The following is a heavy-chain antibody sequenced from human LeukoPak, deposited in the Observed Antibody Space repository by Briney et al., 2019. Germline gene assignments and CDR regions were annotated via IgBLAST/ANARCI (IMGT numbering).Heavy chain of an antibody. J-gene: IGHJ5*02. CDR3: TRGPRNDP. D-gene: IGHD1-14*01. Sequence: PKASVKVSCKTSGYTFSTYEINWVRQAAGQGLEWMGWMHPNSGDTDYAQKFQGRVTMTRDTSINTVYMELSSLRSEDTAVYYCTRGPRNDPWGQGTLVTVSS. V-gene: IGHV1-8*01. CDR1: GYTFSTYE. CDR2: MHPNSGDT.